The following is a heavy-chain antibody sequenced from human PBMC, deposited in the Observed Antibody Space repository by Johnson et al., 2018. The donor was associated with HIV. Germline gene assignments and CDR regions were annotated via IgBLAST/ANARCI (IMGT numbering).Heavy chain of an antibody. J-gene: IGHJ3*02. Sequence: QVQLVESGGGVVQPGRSLRLSCAVYGFTFSDFAMHWVRQAPGKGLEWVSVIYSGGSTYYADSVKGRFIISRDNSKNTLYLQMNSLRAEDTAVYYCARNSIEFYYGSGTFDAFDIWGQGTMVMVSS. CDR2: IYSGGST. V-gene: IGHV3-NL1*01. CDR1: GFTFSDFA. D-gene: IGHD3-10*01. CDR3: ARNSIEFYYGSGTFDAFDI.